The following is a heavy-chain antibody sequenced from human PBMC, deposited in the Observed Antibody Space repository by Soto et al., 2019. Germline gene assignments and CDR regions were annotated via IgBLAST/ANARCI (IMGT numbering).Heavy chain of an antibody. J-gene: IGHJ6*03. CDR2: IKQDGSEK. D-gene: IGHD6-6*01. CDR1: GFTFSSYW. Sequence: GGSLRLSCAASGFTFSSYWLSWVRQAPGKGLEWVANIKQDGSEKYYVDSVKGRFTISRDNAKNSLYLQMNSLRAEDTAVYYCARDLSGAARLVYYYYYYMDVWGKGTTVTVSS. V-gene: IGHV3-7*01. CDR3: ARDLSGAARLVYYYYYYMDV.